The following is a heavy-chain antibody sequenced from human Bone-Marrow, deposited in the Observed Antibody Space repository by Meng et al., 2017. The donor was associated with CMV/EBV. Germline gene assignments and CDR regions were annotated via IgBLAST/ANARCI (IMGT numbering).Heavy chain of an antibody. CDR2: FIPYFGTA. J-gene: IGHJ5*02. Sequence: GQSGQSGAEGKKPWASGKVSCNACDYTFTGYGISWVQEAAGQCLDWMGVFIPYFGTANCVQKFQGRVTITANEATSTAYMDLGGPRSEDTSVYYCKRGRNSPNLFDPWGQETLVTVSS. D-gene: IGHD4-11*01. V-gene: IGHV1-69*13. CDR3: KRGRNSPNLFDP. CDR1: DYTFTGYG.